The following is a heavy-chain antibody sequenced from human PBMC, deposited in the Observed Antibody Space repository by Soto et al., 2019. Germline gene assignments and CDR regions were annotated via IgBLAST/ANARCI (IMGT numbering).Heavy chain of an antibody. V-gene: IGHV3-23*01. D-gene: IGHD2-2*03. CDR3: AKDRYGYCTSTNCYAHDY. J-gene: IGHJ4*02. CDR1: GFTFSSYA. Sequence: GGSLRLSCVASGFTFSSYAMSWVRQAPGKGLEWVSGFSGSGESTNYADSAKGRFTVSRDNSKNTLYLQMISLRAEDTAVYYCAKDRYGYCTSTNCYAHDYWGQGTLVTVSS. CDR2: FSGSGEST.